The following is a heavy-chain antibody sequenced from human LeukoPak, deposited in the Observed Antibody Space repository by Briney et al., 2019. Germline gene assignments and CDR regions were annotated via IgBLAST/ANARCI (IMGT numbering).Heavy chain of an antibody. V-gene: IGHV4-59*01. D-gene: IGHD5-18*01. CDR3: AREGYSRGVDY. CDR2: IYYSGST. J-gene: IGHJ4*02. Sequence: SETLSLTCTVSGGSNSSYYWSWIRQPPGKGLEWIGYIYYSGSTNYNPSLKSRVTISVDTSKNQFSLKLSSVTAADTAVYYCAREGYSRGVDYWGQGTLVTVSS. CDR1: GGSNSSYY.